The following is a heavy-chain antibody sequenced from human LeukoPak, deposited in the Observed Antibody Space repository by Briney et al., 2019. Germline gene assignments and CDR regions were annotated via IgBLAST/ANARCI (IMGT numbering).Heavy chain of an antibody. D-gene: IGHD6-19*01. J-gene: IGHJ4*02. CDR1: GFTFSKYW. CDR2: INTDGTVT. CDR3: ETKQWLAPPPDS. V-gene: IGHV3-74*01. Sequence: PGGSLRLSCAACGFTFSKYWMLWVRQAPGKGLESVSRINTDGTVTTYADSVKGRFTVSRDNADNTMFLQMNSVRDEDTAVYYCETKQWLAPPPDSWGQGTPVTVSS.